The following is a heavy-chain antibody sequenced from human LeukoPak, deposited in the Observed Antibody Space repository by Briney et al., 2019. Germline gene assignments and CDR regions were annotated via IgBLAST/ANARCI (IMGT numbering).Heavy chain of an antibody. CDR3: ARAARNYYDSSGIFDY. J-gene: IGHJ4*02. V-gene: IGHV4-34*01. D-gene: IGHD3-22*01. CDR2: INHSGST. Sequence: PSETLSLTCAVYGGSFSGYYWSWIRQPPGKGLEWIGEINHSGSTNYNPSLKSRVTISVDTSKNQFSLKLSSVTAADTAVYYCARAARNYYDSSGIFDYWGQGTLVTVSS. CDR1: GGSFSGYY.